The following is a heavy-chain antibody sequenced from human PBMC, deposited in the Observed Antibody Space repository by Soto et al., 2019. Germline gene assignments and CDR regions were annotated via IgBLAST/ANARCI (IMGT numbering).Heavy chain of an antibody. CDR3: ARDSVVAATDDYYYYMDV. CDR1: GFTFSSYS. Sequence: EVQLVESGGGLVQPGGSLRLSCAGSGFTFSSYSMNWVRQAPGKGLEWVSYISSSSNTIYYADSVKGRFTISRDNAKTSLYLPMNSLRAEDTAVYYWARDSVVAATDDYYYYMDVWGKGTTVTVSS. CDR2: ISSSSNTI. V-gene: IGHV3-48*01. D-gene: IGHD2-15*01. J-gene: IGHJ6*03.